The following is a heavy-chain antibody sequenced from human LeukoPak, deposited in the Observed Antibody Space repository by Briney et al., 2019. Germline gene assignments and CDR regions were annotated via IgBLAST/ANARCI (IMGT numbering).Heavy chain of an antibody. CDR1: GGSISRYY. CDR3: ARDGVLWLGDYYYYMDV. CDR2: ISYTGST. J-gene: IGHJ6*03. Sequence: PSETLSLTCTVSGGSISRYYWSWIRQPPGKGLEWIGYISYTGSTTYNSSLKSRVTISVDTSKNQFSLKLSSVTAADTAVYYCARDGVLWLGDYYYYMDVWGKGTTVTISS. V-gene: IGHV4-59*12. D-gene: IGHD3-10*01.